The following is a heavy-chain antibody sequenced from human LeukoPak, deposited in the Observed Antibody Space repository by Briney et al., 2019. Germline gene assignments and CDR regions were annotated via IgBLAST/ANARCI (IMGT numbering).Heavy chain of an antibody. J-gene: IGHJ4*02. CDR3: ARARSPNDYGGNSGFGY. Sequence: PGGSLRLSCAASGFTFSSYSMNWVRQAPGKGLEWVSSISSSSNYIYYADSMKGRFTISRDNAKNSLYLQMNSPRAEDTAVYYCARARSPNDYGGNSGFGYWGQGTLVTVSS. D-gene: IGHD4-23*01. V-gene: IGHV3-21*01. CDR1: GFTFSSYS. CDR2: ISSSSNYI.